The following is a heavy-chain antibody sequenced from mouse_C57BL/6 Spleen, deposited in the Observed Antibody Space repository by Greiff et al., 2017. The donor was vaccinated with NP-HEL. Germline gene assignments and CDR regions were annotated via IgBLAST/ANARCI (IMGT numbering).Heavy chain of an antibody. CDR3: ARDLTPGFFDY. D-gene: IGHD4-1*01. J-gene: IGHJ2*01. CDR2: ISYDGSN. V-gene: IGHV3-6*01. CDR1: GYSITSGYY. Sequence: EVQLQESGPGLVKPSQSLSLTCSVTGYSITSGYYWNWIRQFPGNKLEWMGYISYDGSNNYNPSLKNRISITRDTSKNQFFLKLNSVTTEDTATYYCARDLTPGFFDYWGQGTTLTVSS.